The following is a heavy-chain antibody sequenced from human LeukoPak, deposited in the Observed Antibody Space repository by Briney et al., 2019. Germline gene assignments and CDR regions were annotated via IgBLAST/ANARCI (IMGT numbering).Heavy chain of an antibody. D-gene: IGHD4-17*01. CDR2: ISHSGST. J-gene: IGHJ6*02. CDR3: ARGRRTTVTTYYGYGMDV. Sequence: PSQTLSLTRAVSGGSISIGVYSWSWLRQPPGKGLQWIRYISHSGSTYYNPSLKSRVTISVDTSKNQFSLKLSSVTAADTAVYYCARGRRTTVTTYYGYGMDVWGQGTTVTVSS. CDR1: GGSISIGVYS. V-gene: IGHV4-30-2*01.